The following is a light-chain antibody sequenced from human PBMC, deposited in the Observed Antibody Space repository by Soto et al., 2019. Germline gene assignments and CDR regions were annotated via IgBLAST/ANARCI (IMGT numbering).Light chain of an antibody. CDR1: GSDVGGYNY. V-gene: IGLV2-8*01. CDR3: TSYAGTNIVI. Sequence: QSALTQPPSASGSPGQSVTISCTGTGSDVGGYNYVSWFQQHPGKAPKHIIYEVSQRPSGVPDRFSGSKSGSTASLAVSGLQAEDEADYYCTSYAGTNIVIFGGGTKLTVL. CDR2: EVS. J-gene: IGLJ2*01.